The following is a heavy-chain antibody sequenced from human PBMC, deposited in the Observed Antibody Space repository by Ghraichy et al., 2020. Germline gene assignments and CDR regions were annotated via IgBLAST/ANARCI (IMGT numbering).Heavy chain of an antibody. V-gene: IGHV4-30-2*01. CDR2: IYHSGST. J-gene: IGHJ2*01. Sequence: SETLSLTCAVSGGSISSGGYSWSWIRQPPGKGLEWIGYIYHSGSTYYNPSLKSRVTISVDRSKNQFSLKLSSVTAADTAVYYCARARPRDSGYVQRYWYFDLWGRGTLVTVSS. CDR1: GGSISSGGYS. CDR3: ARARPRDSGYVQRYWYFDL. D-gene: IGHD5-12*01.